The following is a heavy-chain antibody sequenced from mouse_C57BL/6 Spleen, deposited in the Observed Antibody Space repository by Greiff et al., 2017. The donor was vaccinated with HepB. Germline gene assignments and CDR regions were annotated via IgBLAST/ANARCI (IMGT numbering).Heavy chain of an antibody. CDR3: ARDYGYAAWFDY. J-gene: IGHJ3*01. V-gene: IGHV5-17*01. Sequence: EVQLLESGGGLVKPGGSLKLSCAASGFTFSDYGMHWVRQAPEKGLEWVAYISSGSSTTYYADTVKGRFTIARDNATNTLFLQMTSLRSEDTALYYCARDYGYAAWFDYWGQGTPVTVSA. D-gene: IGHD2-2*01. CDR2: ISSGSSTT. CDR1: GFTFSDYG.